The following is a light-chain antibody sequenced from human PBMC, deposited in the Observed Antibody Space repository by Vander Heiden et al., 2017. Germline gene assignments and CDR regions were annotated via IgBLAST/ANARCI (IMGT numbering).Light chain of an antibody. J-gene: IGLJ2*01. CDR2: GKN. CDR1: SLRRYY. Sequence: SSELNQDPAVSVALGQTVKITCQGDSLRRYYASWYQQTQGQAPGLVLYGKNKRPSGLPERCSGSSLGNTAAFTTTGAQAEEEADYYCNSRDSSGNHLVFGGGTKLTVL. CDR3: NSRDSSGNHLV. V-gene: IGLV3-19*01.